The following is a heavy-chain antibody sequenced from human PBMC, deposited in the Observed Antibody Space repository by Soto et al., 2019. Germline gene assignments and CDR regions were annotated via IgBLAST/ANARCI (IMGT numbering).Heavy chain of an antibody. Sequence: QVQLVQSGAEVKKPGASVKVSCRASGYTFTSYYMHWVRQAPGQGLEWMGIIHPSGGSTSYAQKFQGRVTMTRDTSTSTVYMELSSLISEDTAVYYGARVEYSVATPYFDYWGQGTLVTVSS. CDR1: GYTFTSYY. J-gene: IGHJ4*02. CDR3: ARVEYSVATPYFDY. V-gene: IGHV1-46*01. D-gene: IGHD5-12*01. CDR2: IHPSGGST.